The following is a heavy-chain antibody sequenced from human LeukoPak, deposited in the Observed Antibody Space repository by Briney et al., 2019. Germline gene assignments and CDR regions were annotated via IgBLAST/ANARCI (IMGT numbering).Heavy chain of an antibody. Sequence: PSETLSLTCTVSGGSISSYYWSWIRQPAGKGLEWIGRIYTSGSTNYNPSLKSRVTMSVDTSKNQFSLKLSSVTAADTAVYYCARGYCSSTSCYPDAFDIWGQGTMVTVSS. CDR1: GGSISSYY. V-gene: IGHV4-4*07. CDR3: ARGYCSSTSCYPDAFDI. J-gene: IGHJ3*02. D-gene: IGHD2-2*01. CDR2: IYTSGST.